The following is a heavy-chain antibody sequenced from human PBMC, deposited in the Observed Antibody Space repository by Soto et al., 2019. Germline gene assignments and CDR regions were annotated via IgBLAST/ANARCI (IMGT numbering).Heavy chain of an antibody. J-gene: IGHJ4*02. Sequence: HPGGSLRLSCAASGFTFSSYAMSWVRQAPGKGLEWVSAISGSDGSTYYADSVKGRFTISRDNSKNTLYLQMNSLRAGDTAVYYCAKAGWEYDSSGYYEYWGQGTLVTVSS. CDR3: AKAGWEYDSSGYYEY. CDR2: ISGSDGST. CDR1: GFTFSSYA. D-gene: IGHD3-22*01. V-gene: IGHV3-23*01.